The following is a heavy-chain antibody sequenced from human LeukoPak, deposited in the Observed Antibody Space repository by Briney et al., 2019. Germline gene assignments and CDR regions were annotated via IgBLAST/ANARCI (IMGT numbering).Heavy chain of an antibody. J-gene: IGHJ4*02. CDR3: AREATYYYGSGSYYLDYFDY. D-gene: IGHD3-10*01. Sequence: GASVKVSCKASGYTFTSYAMHWVRQAPGQRLEWMGWINAGNGNTKYSQKFQGRVTITRDTSASTAYMELSSLRSEDTAVYYCAREATYYYGSGSYYLDYFDYWGQGTLVTVSS. CDR1: GYTFTSYA. V-gene: IGHV1-3*01. CDR2: INAGNGNT.